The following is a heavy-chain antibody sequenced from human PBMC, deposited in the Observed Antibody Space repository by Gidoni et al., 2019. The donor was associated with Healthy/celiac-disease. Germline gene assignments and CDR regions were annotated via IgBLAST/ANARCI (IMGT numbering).Heavy chain of an antibody. CDR3: ARGRGDFWSGYYTLDAFDI. D-gene: IGHD3-3*01. Sequence: EVQLVESGGGLVKPGGSLRLSCAASGSTFSSYSLNWVRQAPGKGLEWVSSISSSSSYIYYADSVKGRFTISRDNAKNSLYLQMNSLRAEDTAVYYCARGRGDFWSGYYTLDAFDIWGQGTMVTVSS. V-gene: IGHV3-21*01. CDR2: ISSSSSYI. J-gene: IGHJ3*02. CDR1: GSTFSSYS.